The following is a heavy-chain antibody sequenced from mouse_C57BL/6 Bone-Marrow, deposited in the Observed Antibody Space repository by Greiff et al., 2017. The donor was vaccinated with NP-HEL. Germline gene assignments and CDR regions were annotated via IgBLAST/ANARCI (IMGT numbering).Heavy chain of an antibody. J-gene: IGHJ1*03. V-gene: IGHV10-1*01. CDR3: VGYYGSSPYWYFDV. CDR2: IRSKSNNYAT. Sequence: EVKLVESGGGLVQPKGSLKLSCAASGFSFNTYAMNWVRQAPGKGLEWVARIRSKSNNYATYYADSVKDRFTISRDDSESMLYLQMNNLKTEDTAMYYCVGYYGSSPYWYFDVWGTGTTVTVSS. CDR1: GFSFNTYA. D-gene: IGHD1-1*01.